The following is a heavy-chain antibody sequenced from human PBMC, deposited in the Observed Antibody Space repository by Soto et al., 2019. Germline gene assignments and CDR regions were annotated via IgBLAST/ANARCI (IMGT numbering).Heavy chain of an antibody. D-gene: IGHD6-19*01. J-gene: IGHJ5*02. CDR2: FYSSGSI. Sequence: LQESGPGLVKPSQTLSLTCFVSGYSISAGGYYWSWIRQHPGKGLEWIGSFYSSGSIIYNPSLRSRVSISGDTSSNQFSMSLTSVTAADTARYYCARMYSSGSGWFHPWGQGTLVTVSS. CDR3: ARMYSSGSGWFHP. V-gene: IGHV4-31*03. CDR1: GYSISAGGYY.